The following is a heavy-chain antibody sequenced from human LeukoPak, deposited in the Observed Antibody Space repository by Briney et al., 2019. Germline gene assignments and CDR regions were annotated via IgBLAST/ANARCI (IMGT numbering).Heavy chain of an antibody. D-gene: IGHD3-10*01. CDR3: ARDYGGYYGSGRADWFDP. V-gene: IGHV1-46*01. J-gene: IGHJ5*02. Sequence: ASVKVSRKASGYTFTSYYMHWVRQAPGQGLEWMGIINPSGGSTSYAQKFQGRVTMTRDTSTSTVYMELSSLRSEDTAVYYCARDYGGYYGSGRADWFDPWGQGTLVTVSS. CDR1: GYTFTSYY. CDR2: INPSGGST.